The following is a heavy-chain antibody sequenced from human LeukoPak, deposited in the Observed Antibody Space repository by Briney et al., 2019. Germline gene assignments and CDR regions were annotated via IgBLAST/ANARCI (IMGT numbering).Heavy chain of an antibody. J-gene: IGHJ5*02. V-gene: IGHV3-21*01. CDR3: ARGSNEYDFWSGYLDWFDP. D-gene: IGHD3-3*01. CDR2: ISSSSSYI. Sequence: GGSLRLSCAASGFTFSSYSVNWVRQAPGKGLEWVSSISSSSSYIYYADSVKGRFTISRDNAKNSLYLQMNSLRAEDTAVYYCARGSNEYDFWSGYLDWFDPWGQGTLVTVSS. CDR1: GFTFSSYS.